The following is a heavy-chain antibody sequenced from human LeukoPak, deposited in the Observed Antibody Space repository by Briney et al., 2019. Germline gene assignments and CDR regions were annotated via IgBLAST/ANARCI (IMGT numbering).Heavy chain of an antibody. J-gene: IGHJ4*02. Sequence: GGSLRLSCAASGFTFSSYAMSWVRQAPGKGLEWVSAISGSGGSTYYADSVKGRFTISRDNSKNTLYLQMNSLRAEDMAVYYCAKGARHYYDSSGYYSGLFFDYWGQGTLVTVSS. CDR2: ISGSGGST. CDR3: AKGARHYYDSSGYYSGLFFDY. CDR1: GFTFSSYA. D-gene: IGHD3-22*01. V-gene: IGHV3-23*01.